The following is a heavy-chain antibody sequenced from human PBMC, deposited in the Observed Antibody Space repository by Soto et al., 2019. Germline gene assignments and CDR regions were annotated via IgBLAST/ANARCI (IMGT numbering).Heavy chain of an antibody. CDR2: IGGSGEST. V-gene: IGHV3-23*01. D-gene: IGHD3-3*01. CDR3: AKDPQYDFWSGYYNFAMDV. CDR1: GFTLSSYA. J-gene: IGHJ6*02. Sequence: GGYLRLPCSASGFTLSSYAMNWVRQAPGKGLEWVSGIGGSGESTYYPDSVKGRFTISRDNSKNTLYLEMNSLRVEDTAVYYCAKDPQYDFWSGYYNFAMDVWGQGTTVTVSS.